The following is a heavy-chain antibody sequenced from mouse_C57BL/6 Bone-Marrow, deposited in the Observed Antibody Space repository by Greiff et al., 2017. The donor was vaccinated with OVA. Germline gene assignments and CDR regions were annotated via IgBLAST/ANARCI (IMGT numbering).Heavy chain of an antibody. Sequence: QVQLQQSGAELARPGASVKLSCKASGYTFTSYGISWVKQRTGQGLEWIGEIYPRSGNTYYNEKFKGKATLTADKSSSTAYMELRGLTSEDSAVYFCAREGYGYGDYWGQGTSVTVSS. CDR2: IYPRSGNT. J-gene: IGHJ4*01. CDR3: AREGYGYGDY. CDR1: GYTFTSYG. V-gene: IGHV1-81*01. D-gene: IGHD2-2*01.